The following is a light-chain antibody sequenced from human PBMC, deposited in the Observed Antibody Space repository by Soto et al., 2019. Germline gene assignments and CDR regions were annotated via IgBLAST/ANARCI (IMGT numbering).Light chain of an antibody. J-gene: IGKJ1*01. CDR1: QSISSQ. CDR2: DAS. CDR3: QQYSDYPRT. V-gene: IGKV1-5*01. Sequence: DIQMTQSPSTLSASVGDRVTITCRASQSISSQLAWYQQKPGKAPKLLIYDASSLESGVPSRFSGSGSVTEFTLTISSRQADDFATYYCQQYSDYPRTCGQGPKVEI.